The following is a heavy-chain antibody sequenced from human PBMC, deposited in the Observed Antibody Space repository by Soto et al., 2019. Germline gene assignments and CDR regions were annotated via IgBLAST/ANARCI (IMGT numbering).Heavy chain of an antibody. J-gene: IGHJ4*02. CDR3: ARHKGGDPYYFDY. Sequence: QVQLVESGGGVVQPGMSLRLSRAASGFTFSNYGMHWVRQAPGKGLEWVAVIWYDGSNKYYADSVKGRFTISRDNSKNTLYLQMNTLRAEDTAVYYYARHKGGDPYYFDYWGQGTLVTVSS. V-gene: IGHV3-33*01. CDR1: GFTFSNYG. CDR2: IWYDGSNK. D-gene: IGHD4-17*01.